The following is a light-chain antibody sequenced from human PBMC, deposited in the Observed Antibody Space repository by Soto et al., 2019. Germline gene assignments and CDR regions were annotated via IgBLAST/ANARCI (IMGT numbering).Light chain of an antibody. CDR2: LESSGSQ. Sequence: QPVLTQSSSASASLGSSVNLTCTLSSGHRSYIIAWHQQQPGKAPRFLMRLESSGSQNKGSGVPDRFSGSSSGAARYLTISNLQSEDEADYYCETWNSNTRVFGGGTKLNVL. V-gene: IGLV4-60*03. CDR1: SGHRSYI. J-gene: IGLJ3*02. CDR3: ETWNSNTRV.